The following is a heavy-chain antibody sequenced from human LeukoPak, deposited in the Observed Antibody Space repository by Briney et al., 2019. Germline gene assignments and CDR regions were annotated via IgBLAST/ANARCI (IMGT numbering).Heavy chain of an antibody. J-gene: IGHJ4*02. CDR3: AKATHDILTGSNPDY. CDR1: GFTFSSYA. Sequence: GGSLRLSCAASGFTFSSYAMSWVRQAPGKGLEWVSAISSSGGSTYYADSVKGRFTISRDNSKNTLYLQMNSLRAEDTAVYYCAKATHDILTGSNPDYWGQGTLVTVSS. V-gene: IGHV3-23*01. CDR2: ISSSGGST. D-gene: IGHD3-9*01.